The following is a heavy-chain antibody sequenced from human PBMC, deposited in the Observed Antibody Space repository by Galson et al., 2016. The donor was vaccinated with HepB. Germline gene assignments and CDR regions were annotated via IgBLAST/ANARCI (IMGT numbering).Heavy chain of an antibody. CDR2: IRSRSSTI. Sequence: SLRLSCAASGFTFSRYSMNWVRQAPGKGLEWVSHIRSRSSTIYYAESVRGRFTISRDNTKNSLYLQMNSLRDEDTAVYYCARDGSSQFSSNWSVAFDIWGQGTVVTVSS. CDR3: ARDGSSQFSSNWSVAFDI. CDR1: GFTFSRYS. D-gene: IGHD6-13*01. J-gene: IGHJ3*02. V-gene: IGHV3-48*02.